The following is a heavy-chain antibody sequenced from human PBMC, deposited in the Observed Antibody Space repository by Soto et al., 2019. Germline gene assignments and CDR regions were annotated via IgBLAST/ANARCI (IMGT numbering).Heavy chain of an antibody. CDR2: IYYSGST. D-gene: IGHD3-16*02. Sequence: QVQLPESGPGLVKPSETLSLTCTVSGGSISSYYWSWLRQPPGKGLEGIGYIYYSGSTNYNPSLKSGVTISVNTSKNQFSLKLSSVAAADTAVYYCASRTNDCIWGSYRPSYWYFDLWGRGTLVTVSS. V-gene: IGHV4-59*08. CDR1: GGSISSYY. J-gene: IGHJ2*01. CDR3: ASRTNDCIWGSYRPSYWYFDL.